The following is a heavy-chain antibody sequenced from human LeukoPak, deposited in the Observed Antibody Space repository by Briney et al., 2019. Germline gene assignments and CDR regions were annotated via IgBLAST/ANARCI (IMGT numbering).Heavy chain of an antibody. J-gene: IGHJ4*02. D-gene: IGHD6-19*01. CDR3: AREEVAVAFDY. CDR2: IYYSGST. CDR1: GGSISSYY. Sequence: PSETLSLTCTVSGGSISSYYWSWIRQPPGKGLEWIGYIYYSGSTNYNPSLKSRVTISVDTSKNQFSLKLSSVTAADTAVYYCAREEVAVAFDYWGQGTLVTVSS. V-gene: IGHV4-59*01.